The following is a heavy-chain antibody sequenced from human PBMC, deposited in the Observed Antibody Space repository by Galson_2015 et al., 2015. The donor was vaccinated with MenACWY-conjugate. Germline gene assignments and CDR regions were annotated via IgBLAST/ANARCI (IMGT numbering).Heavy chain of an antibody. Sequence: SLRLSCAASGFTFSNYAMTWARQAPGKGLEWVSVISDNSDYKHYADSVKGRFTISRDNSKNTLYLQMNSLRAADTAVYYCAKFDGSGTYSYYFDYWGQGTLVTVSS. D-gene: IGHD3-10*01. CDR3: AKFDGSGTYSYYFDY. V-gene: IGHV3-23*01. J-gene: IGHJ4*02. CDR2: ISDNSDYK. CDR1: GFTFSNYA.